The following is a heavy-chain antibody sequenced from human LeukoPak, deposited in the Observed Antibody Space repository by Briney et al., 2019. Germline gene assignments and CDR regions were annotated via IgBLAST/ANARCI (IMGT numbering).Heavy chain of an antibody. CDR3: ARRYSSSSGKGFDV. D-gene: IGHD6-6*01. J-gene: IGHJ3*01. V-gene: IGHV3-48*03. CDR1: GFTFKSYE. Sequence: GGSLRLSCAASGFTFKSYEMNWVRQAPGKGLEWVSHISSSGSTIYLADSVKGRFTISRDNAKNSLFLQMNSLRAEDTAVYYCARRYSSSSGKGFDVWGQGTMVPVSS. CDR2: ISSSGSTI.